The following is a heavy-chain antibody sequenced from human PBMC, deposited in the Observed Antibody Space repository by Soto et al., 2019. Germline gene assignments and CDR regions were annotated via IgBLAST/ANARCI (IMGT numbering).Heavy chain of an antibody. CDR2: ICYSGST. J-gene: IGHJ4*02. Sequence: SETLSLTCTVSGGSISSSSYYWGWIRQPPGKGLEWIGSICYSGSTYYNPSLKSRVTISVDTSKNQFSLKLSSVTAADTAVYYCARRWGSSPYYFDYWGQGTLVTVSS. CDR3: ARRWGSSPYYFDY. V-gene: IGHV4-39*01. D-gene: IGHD6-13*01. CDR1: GGSISSSSYY.